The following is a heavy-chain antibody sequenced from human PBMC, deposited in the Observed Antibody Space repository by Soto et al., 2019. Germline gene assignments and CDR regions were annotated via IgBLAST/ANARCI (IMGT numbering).Heavy chain of an antibody. J-gene: IGHJ4*01. V-gene: IGHV1-69*01. CDR2: IIPIFNTP. CDR3: VRPSGQFGKYGALTDN. Sequence: GASVKVSCRASGGTFSSYTFAWGRQAPGQGLEWMGGIIPIFNTPLYAQKCKGRVTISADEFKATVYVELNSLTSDDTAVYGCVRPSGQFGKYGALTDNWGQRNLVTGSS. D-gene: IGHD2-8*01. CDR1: GGTFSSYT.